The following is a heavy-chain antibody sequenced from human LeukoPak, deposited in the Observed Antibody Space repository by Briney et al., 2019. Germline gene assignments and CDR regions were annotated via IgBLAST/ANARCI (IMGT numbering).Heavy chain of an antibody. CDR1: GYTFTGYH. CDR2: MNPNSGNT. D-gene: IGHD6-25*01. Sequence: GASVNVSCKASGYTFTGYHINWVRQATGQGLEWMEWMNPNSGNTGYAQKFQGRATMTRNTSIRTAYMELTSLRSDDTAVYYCARGWRIAAGAYYFDFWGQGALVTVSS. CDR3: ARGWRIAAGAYYFDF. J-gene: IGHJ4*02. V-gene: IGHV1-8*01.